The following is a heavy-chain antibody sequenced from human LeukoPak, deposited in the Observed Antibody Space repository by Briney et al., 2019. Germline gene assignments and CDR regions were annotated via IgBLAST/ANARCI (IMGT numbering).Heavy chain of an antibody. CDR1: GFTFSSYS. V-gene: IGHV3-48*01. Sequence: PGGSLRLSCAASGFTFSSYSMNWVRQAPGKGLEWVSYISSSSNTMYYADSVKGRFTISRDNAKNSLYLQMNSLRAEDTAVYYCARDKGGSYPTHFDYWGQGTLVTVSS. CDR3: ARDKGGSYPTHFDY. J-gene: IGHJ4*02. D-gene: IGHD1-26*01. CDR2: ISSSSNTM.